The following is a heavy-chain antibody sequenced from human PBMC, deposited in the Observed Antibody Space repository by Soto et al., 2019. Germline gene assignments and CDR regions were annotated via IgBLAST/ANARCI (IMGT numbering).Heavy chain of an antibody. D-gene: IGHD5-12*01. Sequence: EVQLLESGGGLVQPGGSLRLSCVASGFTFSSYAMSWVRQAPGKGLEWVSAISGSGGSYYADSVKGRFTISRDNSKNTQYLQMNSLSAEDTAVYYWAKADGYDFGYFDYWGQGTLVTVSS. CDR3: AKADGYDFGYFDY. CDR2: ISGSGGS. CDR1: GFTFSSYA. V-gene: IGHV3-23*01. J-gene: IGHJ4*02.